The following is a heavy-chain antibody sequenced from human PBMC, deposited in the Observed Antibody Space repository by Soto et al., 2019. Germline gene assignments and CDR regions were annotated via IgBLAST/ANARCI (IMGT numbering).Heavy chain of an antibody. V-gene: IGHV3-66*01. D-gene: IGHD3-9*01. CDR3: ARGGLTRPGTLDCCPIDN. CDR1: GFTVSSNY. J-gene: IGHJ4*02. Sequence: DVQLVESGGGSVQPGGSLRLSCAVFGFTVSSNYMTWVRRAPGKGLERVSIIYSDGTTYYADSVRGRFIISRDSSKNTLYLQMNSLRAEDTAVYYCARGGLTRPGTLDCCPIDNWGQGTLVTVSS. CDR2: IYSDGTT.